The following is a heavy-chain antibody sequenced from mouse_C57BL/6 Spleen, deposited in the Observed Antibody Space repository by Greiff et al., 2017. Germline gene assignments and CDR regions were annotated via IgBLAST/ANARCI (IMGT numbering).Heavy chain of an antibody. J-gene: IGHJ1*03. CDR1: GYTFTSYW. Sequence: QVQLQQPGTELVKPGASVKLSCKASGYTFTSYWMHWVKQRPGQGLEWIGNINPRNGGTNYNEKFKSKATLTVDKSSSTAYMQLSSLTSEDSAVYYCARSGGYEGGFDVWGTGTTVTVSS. V-gene: IGHV1-53*01. CDR2: INPRNGGT. CDR3: ARSGGYEGGFDV. D-gene: IGHD2-2*01.